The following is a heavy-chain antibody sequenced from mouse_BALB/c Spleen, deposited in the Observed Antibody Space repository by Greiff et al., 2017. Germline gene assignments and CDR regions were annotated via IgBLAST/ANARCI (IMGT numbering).Heavy chain of an antibody. CDR2: IYPGSGNT. CDR1: GYTFTDYY. Sequence: VQLQQSGAELARPGASVKLSCKASGYTFTDYYINWVKQRTGQGLEWIGEIYPGSGNTYYNEKFKGKATLTADKSSSTAYMQLSSLTSEDTAVYYCATGSSYVDYYAMDYWGQGTSVTVSS. D-gene: IGHD1-1*01. CDR3: ATGSSYVDYYAMDY. J-gene: IGHJ4*01. V-gene: IGHV1-77*01.